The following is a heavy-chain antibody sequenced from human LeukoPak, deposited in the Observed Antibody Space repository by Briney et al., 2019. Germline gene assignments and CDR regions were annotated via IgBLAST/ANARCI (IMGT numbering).Heavy chain of an antibody. CDR1: GASINSHY. D-gene: IGHD1-26*01. CDR3: ARGLEWEPLGY. J-gene: IGHJ4*02. V-gene: IGHV4-59*11. Sequence: SETLSLTCTVSGASINSHYWTWIRQPPGMGLEWIGHISDSGSTNYNPSLKSRVTISVDTSKNQFSLKLSSVTAADTAVYYCARGLEWEPLGYWGQGTLVTVSS. CDR2: ISDSGST.